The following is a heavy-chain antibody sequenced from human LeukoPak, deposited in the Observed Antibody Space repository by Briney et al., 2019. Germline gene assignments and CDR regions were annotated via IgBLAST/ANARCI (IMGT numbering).Heavy chain of an antibody. CDR1: GGSISSSSYY. D-gene: IGHD6-19*01. V-gene: IGHV4-39*07. CDR3: ARRSSGWYRYDY. Sequence: SETLSLTCTVSGGSISSSSYYWGWIRQPPGKGLEWIGSIYYSGSTYYKPSLRSRVIISVDTSKNQFSLRLTSVTAADTAVYYCARRSSGWYRYDYWGQGTLVTVSS. CDR2: IYYSGST. J-gene: IGHJ4*02.